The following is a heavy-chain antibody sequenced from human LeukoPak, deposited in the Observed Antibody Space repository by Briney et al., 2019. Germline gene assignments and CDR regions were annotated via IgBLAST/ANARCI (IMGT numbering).Heavy chain of an antibody. Sequence: GGSLRLSCAASGFTFSSCAMSWVRQAPGKGLEWVAVISYDGSNKYYADSVKGRFTISRDNSKNTLYLQMNSLRAEDTAVYYCAKAWKDSSGYYYYYYGMDVWGQGTTVTVSS. CDR2: ISYDGSNK. J-gene: IGHJ6*02. CDR3: AKAWKDSSGYYYYYYGMDV. D-gene: IGHD3-22*01. V-gene: IGHV3-30*18. CDR1: GFTFSSCA.